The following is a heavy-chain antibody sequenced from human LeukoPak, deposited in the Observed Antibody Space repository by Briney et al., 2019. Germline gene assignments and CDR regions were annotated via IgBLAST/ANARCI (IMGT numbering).Heavy chain of an antibody. V-gene: IGHV3-21*01. D-gene: IGHD2/OR15-2a*01. CDR2: ISSSSSYI. CDR3: ARGPIWTDAFDI. CDR1: GVTFKTYT. Sequence: GGSLRLSCAASGVTFKTYTMHWVRQAPGMGLECVSSISSSSSYIFYADSVKGRFTISRDNAKNSLYLQMSSLRAEDAAVYYCARGPIWTDAFDIWGQGTMVTVSS. J-gene: IGHJ3*02.